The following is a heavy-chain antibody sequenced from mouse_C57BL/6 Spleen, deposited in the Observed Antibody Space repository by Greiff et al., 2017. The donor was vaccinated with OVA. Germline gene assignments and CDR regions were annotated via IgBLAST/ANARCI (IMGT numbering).Heavy chain of an antibody. CDR2: ISYDGSN. D-gene: IGHD1-1*01. CDR1: GYSITSGYY. J-gene: IGHJ3*01. CDR3: AREGITTEGFAY. Sequence: EVKLQESGPGLVKPSQSLSLTCSVTGYSITSGYYWNWIRQFPGNKLEWMGYISYDGSNNYNPSLTNRISITRDTSKNQFFLKLNSVTTEDTATYYCAREGITTEGFAYWGQGTLVTVSA. V-gene: IGHV3-6*01.